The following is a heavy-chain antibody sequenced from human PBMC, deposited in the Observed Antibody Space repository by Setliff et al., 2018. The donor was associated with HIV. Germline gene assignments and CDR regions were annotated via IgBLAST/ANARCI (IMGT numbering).Heavy chain of an antibody. D-gene: IGHD3-3*01. Sequence: SETLFLTCTVSGGSISSGSYYWSWIRQPAGKGLEWIGHIYTSGSTNYNPSLQSRVTMSVDTSKNQFSLRLSSVTAADTAVYYCARDNYYNFWSGYWGMDVWGQGTTVTVSS. CDR3: ARDNYYNFWSGYWGMDV. V-gene: IGHV4-61*09. CDR2: IYTSGST. J-gene: IGHJ6*02. CDR1: GGSISSGSYY.